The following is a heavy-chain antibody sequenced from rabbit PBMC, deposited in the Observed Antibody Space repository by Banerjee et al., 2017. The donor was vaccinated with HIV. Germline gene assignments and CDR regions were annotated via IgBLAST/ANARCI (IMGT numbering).Heavy chain of an antibody. Sequence: QEQLVEYGGDLVQPEGSLTLTCKASGLDFSSSYYMCWVRQAPGKGLEWIGCIYTGSGSTYYATWAKGRFTISKTSSTTVTLQMTSLTAADTATYFCARGSAYSHAYAGYGYATYYGMDLWGQGTLVTVS. CDR2: IYTGSGST. J-gene: IGHJ6*01. V-gene: IGHV1S45*01. CDR3: ARGSAYSHAYAGYGYATYYGMDL. CDR1: GLDFSSSYY. D-gene: IGHD6-1*01.